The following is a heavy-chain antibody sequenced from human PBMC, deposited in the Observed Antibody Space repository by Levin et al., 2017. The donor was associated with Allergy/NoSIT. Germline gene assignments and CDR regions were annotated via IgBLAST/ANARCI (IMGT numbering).Heavy chain of an antibody. V-gene: IGHV4-59*08. CDR1: GGSISSYY. CDR2: IYYSGST. J-gene: IGHJ5*02. CDR3: ARYNTLHVKNWFDP. D-gene: IGHD3-3*01. Sequence: SETLSLTCTVSGGSISSYYWSWIRQPPGKGLEWIGYIYYSGSTNYNPSLKSRVTISVDTSKNQFSLKLSSVTAADTAVYYCARYNTLHVKNWFDPWGQGTLVTVSS.